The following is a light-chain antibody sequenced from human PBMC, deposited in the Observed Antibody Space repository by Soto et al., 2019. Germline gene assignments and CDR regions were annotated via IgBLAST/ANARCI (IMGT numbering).Light chain of an antibody. CDR3: HQYNNSPSWT. CDR2: GAS. V-gene: IGKV3-15*01. CDR1: QSVSSN. J-gene: IGKJ1*01. Sequence: EIVMTQSPATLSVSPGERATLSCRASQSVSSNLAWYQQKPGQAPRLLIYGASTRATGIPARFSGSGSGTEFTLTISSLQSEDLAFYYCHQYNNSPSWTFAQGTKADI.